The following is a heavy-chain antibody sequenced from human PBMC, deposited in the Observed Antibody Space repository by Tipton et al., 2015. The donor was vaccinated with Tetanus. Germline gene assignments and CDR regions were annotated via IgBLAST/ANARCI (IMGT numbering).Heavy chain of an antibody. D-gene: IGHD6-6*01. V-gene: IGHV4-31*03. J-gene: IGHJ4*02. CDR2: IYFSGST. CDR3: ARDQARGARGWNYFDS. CDR1: GGSLSRGGYY. Sequence: TLSLTCTVSGGSLSRGGYYWTWIRQNPGKGLEWIGDIYFSGSTYYNPSLKSRVTISVDTSKNQFSLRLNSVTAADTAVYYCARDQARGARGWNYFDSGGQGTLVTVSS.